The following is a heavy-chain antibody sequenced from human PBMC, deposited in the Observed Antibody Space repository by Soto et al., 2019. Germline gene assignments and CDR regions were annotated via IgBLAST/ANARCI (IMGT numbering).Heavy chain of an antibody. Sequence: GGSLRLSCAASGFIFSDYSMAWVRQTPEKGLEWVSGMSISGEKTFYADSVKGRFTVSRDSSKNTVYLQMNSVRVEDTAIYYCARWSGYGDLWGQGTLVTVSS. CDR1: GFIFSDYS. V-gene: IGHV3-23*01. J-gene: IGHJ4*02. D-gene: IGHD5-12*01. CDR2: MSISGEKT. CDR3: ARWSGYGDL.